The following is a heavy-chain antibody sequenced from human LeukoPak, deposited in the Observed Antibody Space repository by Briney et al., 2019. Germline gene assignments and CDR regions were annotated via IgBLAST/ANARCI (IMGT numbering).Heavy chain of an antibody. D-gene: IGHD3-22*01. CDR3: AKGSSGYFGLL. Sequence: PGGSLRLSCAASGFIFNNYGLIWVRQAPGKGLEWVSAISNDGGGTNYADFVKGRFTISRDNSKNTLFLQMNSLTAEATALYYCAKGSSGYFGLLWGEGTLVTVSS. J-gene: IGHJ4*02. CDR2: ISNDGGGT. V-gene: IGHV3-23*01. CDR1: GFIFNNYG.